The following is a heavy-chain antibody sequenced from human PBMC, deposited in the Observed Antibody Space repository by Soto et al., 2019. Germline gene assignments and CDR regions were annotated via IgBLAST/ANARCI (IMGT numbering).Heavy chain of an antibody. D-gene: IGHD2-21*02. V-gene: IGHV3-23*01. CDR1: GFTFSNYA. CDR3: AKTGLGSLTTYCNSGDCHYAFDI. CDR2: ISGGGDGT. Sequence: EVQLLESGGGLVQPGGSLRLSCAASGFTFSNYAMTWVRQAPGKGLEWVSTISGGGDGTFYADSVKGRFTISRDNSRNPVYLQRNSLRAEDTAVYYCAKTGLGSLTTYCNSGDCHYAFDIWGQGTMVTVSS. J-gene: IGHJ3*02.